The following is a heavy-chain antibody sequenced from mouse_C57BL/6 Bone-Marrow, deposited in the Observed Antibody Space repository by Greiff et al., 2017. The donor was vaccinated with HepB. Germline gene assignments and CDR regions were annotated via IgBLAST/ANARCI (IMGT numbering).Heavy chain of an antibody. J-gene: IGHJ4*01. CDR2: ISNGGGST. Sequence: EVKLMESGGGLVQPGGSLKLSCAASGFTFSDYYMYWVRQTPEKRLEWVAYISNGGGSTYYPDTVKGRFTISRDNAKNTLYLQMSRLKSEDTAMYYCARQSGTGYAMDYWGQGTSVTVSS. D-gene: IGHD4-1*01. CDR1: GFTFSDYY. V-gene: IGHV5-12*01. CDR3: ARQSGTGYAMDY.